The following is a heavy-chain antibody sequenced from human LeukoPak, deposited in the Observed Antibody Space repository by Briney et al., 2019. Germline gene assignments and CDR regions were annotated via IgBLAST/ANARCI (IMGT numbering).Heavy chain of an antibody. D-gene: IGHD2-2*01. V-gene: IGHV3-33*08. J-gene: IGHJ4*02. Sequence: GGSLRLSCVGSGYSFSSYWMSWVRQTPGKGLEWVAVIWYDGSNKYYADSVKGRFTISRDNSKNTLCLQMNSLRAEDTAVYYCAREYCSSTSCYLVLGTWGQGTLVTVSS. CDR2: IWYDGSNK. CDR3: AREYCSSTSCYLVLGT. CDR1: GYSFSSYW.